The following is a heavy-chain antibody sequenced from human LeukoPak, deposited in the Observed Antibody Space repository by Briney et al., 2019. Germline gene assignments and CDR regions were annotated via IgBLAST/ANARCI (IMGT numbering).Heavy chain of an antibody. Sequence: PGGSLRLSCAASGFTFDDYSMTRVRQGPRKGLEWVSIISRTSESTFYADSVKGRFTISRDNAKNSLYLQMNGLRADDTATYYCARGATDTTRWFDPWGQGTLVTVSS. CDR2: ISRTSEST. V-gene: IGHV3-21*01. J-gene: IGHJ5*02. D-gene: IGHD1-7*01. CDR1: GFTFDDYS. CDR3: ARGATDTTRWFDP.